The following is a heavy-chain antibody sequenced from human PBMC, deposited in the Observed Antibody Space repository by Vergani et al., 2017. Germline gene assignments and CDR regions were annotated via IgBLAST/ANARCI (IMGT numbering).Heavy chain of an antibody. CDR3: ARGLAVAGIYYFDY. Sequence: QVQLQQWGAGLLKPSETLYLTCAVYGGSFSSYYWSWIRQPPGKGLEWIGEINHSGSTNYNPSLKSRVTISVDTSKNQFSLKLSSVTAADTAVYYCARGLAVAGIYYFDYWGQGTLVTVSS. J-gene: IGHJ4*02. CDR2: INHSGST. V-gene: IGHV4-34*01. D-gene: IGHD6-19*01. CDR1: GGSFSSYY.